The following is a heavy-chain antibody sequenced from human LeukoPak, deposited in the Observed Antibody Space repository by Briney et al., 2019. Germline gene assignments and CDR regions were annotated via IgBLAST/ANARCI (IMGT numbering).Heavy chain of an antibody. CDR2: IVNSGGST. V-gene: IGHV3-23*01. D-gene: IGHD5-18*01. Sequence: GESLRLSCVASGFTFSNYAMSWVRQAPGKGLEWVSGIVNSGGSTYYADSVRGRLTISRDNSKKTVYLQMSSLRGDDTAIYYCAKDRAGYSYGMFDPWGQGTLVTVSS. CDR3: AKDRAGYSYGMFDP. J-gene: IGHJ5*02. CDR1: GFTFSNYA.